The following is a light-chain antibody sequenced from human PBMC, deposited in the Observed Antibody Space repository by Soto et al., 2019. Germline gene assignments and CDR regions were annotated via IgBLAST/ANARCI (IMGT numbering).Light chain of an antibody. CDR2: DAS. V-gene: IGKV3-11*01. CDR3: QQRSNWPWT. Sequence: EIVLTQSPVTLSLSPGERATLSCRASQSVSDYLAWYQQKPGQSPRLLIYDASYRATGVPGRFSGSGAGTHFTLSISCLEPEDFAVYFCQQRSNWPWTFDQGTKVEV. CDR1: QSVSDY. J-gene: IGKJ1*01.